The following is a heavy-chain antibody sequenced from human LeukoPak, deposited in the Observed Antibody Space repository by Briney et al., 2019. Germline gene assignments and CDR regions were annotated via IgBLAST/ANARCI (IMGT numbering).Heavy chain of an antibody. CDR1: GFTFDDYA. J-gene: IGHJ4*02. CDR2: ISWNSGSI. Sequence: GRSLRLSCAASGFTFDDYAMHWVRQAPGKGLEWVSGISWNSGSIGYADSVKGRFTISRDNAKNSLYLQMNSLRAEDTALYCCAKGKRSGYYYVELDYWGQGTLVTVSS. D-gene: IGHD3-22*01. V-gene: IGHV3-9*01. CDR3: AKGKRSGYYYVELDY.